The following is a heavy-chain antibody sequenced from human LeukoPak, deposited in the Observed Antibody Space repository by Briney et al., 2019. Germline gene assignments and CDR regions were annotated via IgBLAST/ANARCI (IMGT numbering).Heavy chain of an antibody. V-gene: IGHV4-34*01. CDR2: INNSGST. CDR3: ASDRQYDSCGPEALWYYYMDV. D-gene: IGHD3-22*01. CDR1: GGSFSGYY. J-gene: IGHJ6*03. Sequence: SETLSLTCAVYGGSFSGYYWSWIRQPPGKGLEWIGEINNSGSTNYNPSLKSRVTISVDTSKNPLSLKLSSVTARDTAVYYCASDRQYDSCGPEALWYYYMDVWGKGTTVTVSS.